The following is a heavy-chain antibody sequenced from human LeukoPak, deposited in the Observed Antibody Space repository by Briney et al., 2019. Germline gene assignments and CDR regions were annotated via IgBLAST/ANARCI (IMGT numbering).Heavy chain of an antibody. CDR2: IWYDGSNK. Sequence: PGGSLRLSCAASGFTFSGYAMSWVRQAPGKGLEWVAVIWYDGSNKYYADSVKGRFTISRDNSKNTLYLQMNSLRAEDTAVYYCARDRQYCSGGSCYPSDAFDIWGQGTMVTVSS. D-gene: IGHD2-15*01. CDR3: ARDRQYCSGGSCYPSDAFDI. J-gene: IGHJ3*02. V-gene: IGHV3-33*08. CDR1: GFTFSGYA.